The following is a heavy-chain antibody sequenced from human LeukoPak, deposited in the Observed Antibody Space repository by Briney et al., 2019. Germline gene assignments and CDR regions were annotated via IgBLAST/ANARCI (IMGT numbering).Heavy chain of an antibody. CDR3: ARDIPGLMVTTEDY. CDR2: ISGSGGST. CDR1: GFTFSSYA. J-gene: IGHJ4*02. Sequence: PGGSLRLSCAASGFTFSSYAMSWVRQAPGKGLEWVSAISGSGGSTYYADSVKGRFTISRDNSKNSLYLQMNSLRAEDTAVYYCARDIPGLMVTTEDYWGQGTLVTVSS. D-gene: IGHD2-8*01. V-gene: IGHV3-23*01.